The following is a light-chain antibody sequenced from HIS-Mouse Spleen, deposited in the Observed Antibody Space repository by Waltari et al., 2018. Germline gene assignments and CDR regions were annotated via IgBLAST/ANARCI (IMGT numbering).Light chain of an antibody. V-gene: IGLV3-10*01. CDR2: EDS. CDR3: YSTDSSGNHRV. Sequence: SYELTQPPSVSVSPGQTARITCSGDALPKKYAYWYQQKSGQAPVLVIYEDSKRHSGIPGRFSGSSSGTMGTLTISGAQVEDEADYDCYSTDSSGNHRVFGGGTKLTVL. CDR1: ALPKKY. J-gene: IGLJ2*01.